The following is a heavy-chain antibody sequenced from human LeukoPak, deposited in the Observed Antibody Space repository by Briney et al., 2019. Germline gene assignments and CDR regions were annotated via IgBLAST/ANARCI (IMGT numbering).Heavy chain of an antibody. CDR2: IFSGGGT. Sequence: GGSLRLACAASEFTVSSNYMSWVRQAPGKGLEWVSTIFSGGGTYYADCVKGRFSISRDNSRNTLYLQMNSLRDEDTAVYYCARDGMVRGVIIWDAFDIWGQGTMVTVSS. J-gene: IGHJ3*02. D-gene: IGHD3-10*01. V-gene: IGHV3-53*01. CDR1: EFTVSSNY. CDR3: ARDGMVRGVIIWDAFDI.